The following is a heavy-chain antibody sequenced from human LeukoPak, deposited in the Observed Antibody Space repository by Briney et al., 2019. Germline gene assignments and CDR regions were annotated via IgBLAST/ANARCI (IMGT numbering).Heavy chain of an antibody. V-gene: IGHV1-18*01. CDR3: ARAINTWFDP. CDR1: GGTFSSYA. J-gene: IGHJ5*02. D-gene: IGHD5-12*01. CDR2: ISANSTDT. Sequence: ASVKVSCKASGGTFSSYAISWVRQAPGQGLEWMGWISANSTDTDYAQKFQGRVTVTTDTSTNTAYMEMRSLRSDDTAVYYCARAINTWFDPWGQGTLVTVSS.